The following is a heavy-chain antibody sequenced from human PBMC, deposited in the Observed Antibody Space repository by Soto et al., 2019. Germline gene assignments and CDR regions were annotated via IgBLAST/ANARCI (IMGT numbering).Heavy chain of an antibody. CDR3: ATDHPRPRKWFGELFLGTAYNWFVP. CDR1: GYTLTELS. Sequence: ASVEVSCKVSGYTLTELSMHWVRQAPGKGLEWMGGFDPEDGETIYAQKFQGRVTRTEDTATDTAYMELRSLSSEDTAVYYCATDHPRPRKWFGELFLGTAYNWFVPWGQGTLVTVSS. D-gene: IGHD3-10*01. CDR2: FDPEDGET. V-gene: IGHV1-24*01. J-gene: IGHJ5*02.